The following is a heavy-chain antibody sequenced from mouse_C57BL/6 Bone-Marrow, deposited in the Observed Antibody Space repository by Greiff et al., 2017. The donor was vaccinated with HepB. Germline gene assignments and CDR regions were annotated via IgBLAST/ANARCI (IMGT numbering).Heavy chain of an antibody. Sequence: ESGPGLVKPSQSLSLTCSVTGYSITSGYYWNWIRQFPGNKLEWMGYISYDGSNNYNPSLKNRISITRDTSKNQFFLKLNSVTTEDTATYYCAREGYSNSGYFDVWGTGTTVTVSS. J-gene: IGHJ1*03. CDR3: AREGYSNSGYFDV. CDR1: GYSITSGYY. CDR2: ISYDGSN. V-gene: IGHV3-6*01. D-gene: IGHD2-5*01.